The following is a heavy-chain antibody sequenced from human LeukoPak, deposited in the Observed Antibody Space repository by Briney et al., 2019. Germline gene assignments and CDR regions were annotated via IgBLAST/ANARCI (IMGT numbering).Heavy chain of an antibody. D-gene: IGHD2-21*01. J-gene: IGHJ5*02. CDR1: GGTFSSYA. V-gene: IGHV1-69*13. CDR3: ARDRSVSMHIVVVIATYGFDP. CDR2: IIPIVGTA. Sequence: VASVKVSCKASGGTFSSYAISWVRQAPGQGLEWMGGIIPIVGTANYAQKFQGRVTITADESTSTAYMELSSLRSEDTAVYYCARDRSVSMHIVVVIATYGFDPWGQGTLVTVSS.